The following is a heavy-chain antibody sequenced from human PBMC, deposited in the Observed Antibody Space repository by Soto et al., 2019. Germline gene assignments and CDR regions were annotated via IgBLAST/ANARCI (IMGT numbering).Heavy chain of an antibody. V-gene: IGHV3-30*18. J-gene: IGHJ6*02. Sequence: GGSLRLSCAASGFTFSSYGMHWVRQAPGKGLEWVAVISYDGSNKYYADSVKGRFTISRDKSKNTLYLQMNSMRAEDTAVYYCAKGRDYYGMDVWGQGTTVTVSS. CDR1: GFTFSSYG. CDR3: AKGRDYYGMDV. CDR2: ISYDGSNK.